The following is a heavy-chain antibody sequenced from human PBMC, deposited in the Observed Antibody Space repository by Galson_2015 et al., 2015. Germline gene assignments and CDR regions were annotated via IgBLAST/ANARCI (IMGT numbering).Heavy chain of an antibody. V-gene: IGHV4-30-2*04. J-gene: IGHJ5*02. CDR3: ARFAPGSGGYLPYNWLDP. Sequence: YNPSLKSRVTISVDTSKNQFSLKLSSVTAADTAVYYCARFAPGSGGYLPYNWLDPWGQGTLVTVSS. D-gene: IGHD3-10*01.